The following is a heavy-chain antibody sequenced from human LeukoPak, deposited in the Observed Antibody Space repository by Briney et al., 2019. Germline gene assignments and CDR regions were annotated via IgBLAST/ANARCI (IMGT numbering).Heavy chain of an antibody. CDR1: GGSITTYD. CDR3: ARVLRVGERLQLPARGYYYYYYMDV. CDR2: MSYSGST. D-gene: IGHD5-24*01. J-gene: IGHJ6*03. V-gene: IGHV4-59*01. Sequence: SETLSLTCTVSGGSITTYDWSWSWVRQPPGKGLEWIGYMSYSGSTSYNPSLESRVTITVDTSENQFSLKLSSVTAADTAVYYCARVLRVGERLQLPARGYYYYYYMDVWGKGTTVTVSS.